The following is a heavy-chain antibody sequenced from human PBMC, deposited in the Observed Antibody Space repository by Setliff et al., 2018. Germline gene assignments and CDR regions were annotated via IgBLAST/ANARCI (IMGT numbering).Heavy chain of an antibody. CDR1: GGSISSSNW. V-gene: IGHV4-4*02. D-gene: IGHD6-19*01. CDR3: ARSRTIAVKGGVFAV. CDR2: IYYSGST. Sequence: SETLSLTCTVSGGSISSSNWWTWIRQPPGKGLEWIGYIYYSGSTYYNPSLKSRVTISLDTSENQFSLELSSVTAADTAVYYCARSRTIAVKGGVFAVWGRGTLVTVSS. J-gene: IGHJ2*01.